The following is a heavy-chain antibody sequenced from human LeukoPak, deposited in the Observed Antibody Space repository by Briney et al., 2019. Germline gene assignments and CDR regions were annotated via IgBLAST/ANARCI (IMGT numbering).Heavy chain of an antibody. D-gene: IGHD3-9*01. CDR3: ARRRLRYFDWLEGDYYYYYMDV. CDR1: GGSFSGYY. J-gene: IGHJ6*03. V-gene: IGHV4-34*01. CDR2: INHGGST. Sequence: SETLSLTCAVYGGSFSGYYWSWIRQPPGKGLEWIGEINHGGSTNYNPSLKSRVTISVDTSKNQFSLKLSSVTAADTAVYYCARRRLRYFDWLEGDYYYYYMDVWGKGTTVTISS.